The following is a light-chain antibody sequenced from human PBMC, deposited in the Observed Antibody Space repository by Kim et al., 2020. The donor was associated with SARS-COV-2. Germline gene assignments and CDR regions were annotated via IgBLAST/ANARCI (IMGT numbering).Light chain of an antibody. CDR3: QQTYTTPPWT. Sequence: DIQMTQSPSSLSASVGDRVTITCRASQSISNYLNWYQQKPGKAPKLLIYTTSTLQSGVPSRFSGSGSGTDFILTISSLQPEDFATYYCQQTYTTPPWTFGQGTRVEIK. CDR2: TTS. V-gene: IGKV1-39*01. CDR1: QSISNY. J-gene: IGKJ1*01.